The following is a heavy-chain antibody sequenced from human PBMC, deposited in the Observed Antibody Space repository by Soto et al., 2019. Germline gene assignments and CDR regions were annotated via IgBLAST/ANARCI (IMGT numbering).Heavy chain of an antibody. CDR3: ARSVAVPGAHIDY. Sequence: SETLSLTCSVSGGSISGSYWSLIRQSPGKGLEWLGYVYYTGSTNYSPSLRSRVSISVDTSKNEFSLRLSSVTAADTAVYFCARSVAVPGAHIDYWGKGTQVTVSS. V-gene: IGHV4-59*01. CDR2: VYYTGST. CDR1: GGSISGSY. D-gene: IGHD6-19*01. J-gene: IGHJ4*02.